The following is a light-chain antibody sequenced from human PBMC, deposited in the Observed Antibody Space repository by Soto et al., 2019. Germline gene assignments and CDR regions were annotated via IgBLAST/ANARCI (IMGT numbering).Light chain of an antibody. CDR1: QTISSW. J-gene: IGKJ1*01. CDR3: QQYNTFWT. V-gene: IGKV1-5*03. Sequence: IQMTQSPSPLSGSVGDRVTIPCRASQTISSWLAWYQQKPGKAPKLLIYKASTLKSGVPSRFSGSGSGTEFTLTISSLQPDDSATYYCQQYNTFWTFGQGTKVDIK. CDR2: KAS.